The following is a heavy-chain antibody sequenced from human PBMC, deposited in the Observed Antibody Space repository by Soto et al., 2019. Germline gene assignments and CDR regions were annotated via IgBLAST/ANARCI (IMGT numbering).Heavy chain of an antibody. D-gene: IGHD3-22*01. CDR2: ISGSGGLT. V-gene: IGHV3-23*01. Sequence: EVQLLESGGGLVQPGGSLRLSCTPSGFTFSDYAMSWVRQAPGKGLEWVSTISGSGGLTYYADSVKGRFTISRDNSKSTLGLQMNSLRAEDTAVYYCAKISTYYYDISGYYFEYWGQGTLVTVSS. CDR3: AKISTYYYDISGYYFEY. J-gene: IGHJ4*02. CDR1: GFTFSDYA.